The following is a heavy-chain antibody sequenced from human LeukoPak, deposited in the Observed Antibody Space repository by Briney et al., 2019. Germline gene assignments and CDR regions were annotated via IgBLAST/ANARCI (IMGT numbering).Heavy chain of an antibody. CDR1: GFTFSSYA. J-gene: IGHJ4*02. D-gene: IGHD3-16*02. V-gene: IGHV3-23*01. CDR3: AKGVGVWGSYRYTSYYFDY. Sequence: GGSLRLSCAASGFTFSSYAMSWVRQAPGKGLEWVSAISGSGGSTYYADSVKGRFTISRDNSKNTLYLQMNSLRAEDTAVYYCAKGVGVWGSYRYTSYYFDYWGQGTLVTVSS. CDR2: ISGSGGST.